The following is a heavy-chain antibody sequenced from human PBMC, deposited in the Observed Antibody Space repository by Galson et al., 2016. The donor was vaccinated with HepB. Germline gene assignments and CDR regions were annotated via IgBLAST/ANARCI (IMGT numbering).Heavy chain of an antibody. D-gene: IGHD3-9*01. Sequence: SLRLSCAASGFTFSSSTMNWVRQSPGKGLEWVSYISSRGDTIYYADSVKGRFTISRDNSKNTVDLQMNSLRPEDTAVYYCAKDQGVLRHFDWLTYDAFDMWGQGTMVTVSS. CDR3: AKDQGVLRHFDWLTYDAFDM. CDR1: GFTFSSST. CDR2: ISSRGDTI. J-gene: IGHJ3*02. V-gene: IGHV3-48*01.